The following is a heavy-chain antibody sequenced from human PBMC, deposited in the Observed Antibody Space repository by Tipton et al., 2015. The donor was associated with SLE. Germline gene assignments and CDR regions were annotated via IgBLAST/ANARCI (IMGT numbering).Heavy chain of an antibody. D-gene: IGHD7-27*01. CDR1: GYTFTSYG. Sequence: QLVQSGAEVKKPGASVKVSCKASGYTFTSYGISWVRQAPGQGLEWMGWMNPDTDQTGYAQKFQGRVTMTRDSSISTAYMELSSLRSDDTAVYHCSRSGDLDFWGQGTQVTVSS. V-gene: IGHV1-8*02. J-gene: IGHJ4*02. CDR2: MNPDTDQT. CDR3: SRSGDLDF.